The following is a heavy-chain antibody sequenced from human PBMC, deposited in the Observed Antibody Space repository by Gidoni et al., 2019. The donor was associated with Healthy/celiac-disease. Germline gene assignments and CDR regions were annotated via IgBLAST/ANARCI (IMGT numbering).Heavy chain of an antibody. CDR3: ARLAIVVVITTDAFDI. D-gene: IGHD3-22*01. CDR2: IDYSGST. Sequence: QLQLPESGPGLVNPTETLYITCPVSGGSISSSSYYWGWIRQPPGKGLEWIGSIDYSGSTYYNPSLKSRGSISVDTSKNQFSLKLSSVTAADTAVYYCARLAIVVVITTDAFDIWGQGTMVTVSS. J-gene: IGHJ3*02. V-gene: IGHV4-39*01. CDR1: GGSISSSSYY.